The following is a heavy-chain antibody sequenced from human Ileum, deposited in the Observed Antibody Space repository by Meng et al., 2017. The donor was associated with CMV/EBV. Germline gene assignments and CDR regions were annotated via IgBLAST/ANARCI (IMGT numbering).Heavy chain of an antibody. CDR2: ISGSGGTT. V-gene: IGHV3-23*01. D-gene: IGHD6-6*01. J-gene: IGHJ3*02. CDR1: GFTFSSYA. CDR3: AKVNTTSSFFYDAFDI. Sequence: GESLKISCAASGFTFSSYAMSWVRQAPGKGLEWVSAISGSGGTTYYADSVKGRFTISRDNSKSTLYLQMNSLRADDTAVYYCAKVNTTSSFFYDAFDIWGQGTMVTVSS.